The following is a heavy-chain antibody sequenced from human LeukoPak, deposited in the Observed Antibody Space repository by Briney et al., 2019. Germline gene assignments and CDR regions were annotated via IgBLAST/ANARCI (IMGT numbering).Heavy chain of an antibody. V-gene: IGHV4-30-4*08. CDR3: ASSGRRIY. J-gene: IGHJ4*02. D-gene: IGHD1-26*01. Sequence: SETLSLTCTLSGGSVSSGDYYWSWIRQPPGKGLEWIGYIYYSGSTYYNPSLKSRVTISVDTSKNQFSLKLSSVTAADTAVYYCASSGRRIYWGQGTLVTVSS. CDR2: IYYSGST. CDR1: GGSVSSGDYY.